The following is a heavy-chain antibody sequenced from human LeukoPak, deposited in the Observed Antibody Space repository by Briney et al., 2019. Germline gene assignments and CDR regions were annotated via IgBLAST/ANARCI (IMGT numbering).Heavy chain of an antibody. V-gene: IGHV3-74*01. D-gene: IGHD1-26*01. CDR1: GFTFSRSW. CDR3: ARGPAANSGNYYVGDY. J-gene: IGHJ4*02. Sequence: GGSLRLSCAASGFTFSRSWMHWVRQAPGKGLVWVSRINDDGSTTSYADSVKGRYTISRDNAKNTLYLQMNSLRAEDTAVYYCARGPAANSGNYYVGDYWGQGTLVTVSS. CDR2: INDDGSTT.